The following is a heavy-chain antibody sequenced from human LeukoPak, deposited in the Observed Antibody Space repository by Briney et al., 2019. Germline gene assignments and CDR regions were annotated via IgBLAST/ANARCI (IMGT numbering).Heavy chain of an antibody. CDR3: ASRSSLYCSSTSCGDAFDV. D-gene: IGHD2-2*01. CDR1: GGSISSYH. Sequence: SETLSLTCSVSGGSISSYHWSWIRQPPGKGLEWIGYIYYSGSTNYNPSLKSRVTISVDTSKNQFSLKLSSVTAADTAVYYCASRSSLYCSSTSCGDAFDVWGQGTTVTVSS. V-gene: IGHV4-59*08. CDR2: IYYSGST. J-gene: IGHJ3*01.